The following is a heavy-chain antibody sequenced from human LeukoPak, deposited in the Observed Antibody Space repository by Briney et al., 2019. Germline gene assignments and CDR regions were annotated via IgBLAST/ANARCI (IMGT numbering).Heavy chain of an antibody. CDR2: ISAYNGNT. Sequence: ASVKVSCKASGYTFTSYGISWVRQAPGQGLEWMGWISAYNGNTNYAQKLQGRVTMTTDTSTSTAYMELRSLRSDDTAVYYCARAPPGLYCSGGSCYSSAPADYWGQGTLVTVSS. CDR3: ARAPPGLYCSGGSCYSSAPADY. V-gene: IGHV1-18*01. D-gene: IGHD2-15*01. CDR1: GYTFTSYG. J-gene: IGHJ4*02.